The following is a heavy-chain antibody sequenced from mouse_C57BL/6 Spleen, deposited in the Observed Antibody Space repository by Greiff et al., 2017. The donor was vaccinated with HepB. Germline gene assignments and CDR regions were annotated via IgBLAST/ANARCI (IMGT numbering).Heavy chain of an antibody. Sequence: EVNVVESGAELVRPGASVKLSCTASGFNIKDDYMHWVKQRPEQGLEWIGWIDPENGDTEYASKFQGKATITADTSSNTAYLQLSSLTSEDTAVYYCTTGGGWFAYWGQGTLVTVSA. V-gene: IGHV14-4*01. J-gene: IGHJ3*01. CDR3: TTGGGWFAY. CDR2: IDPENGDT. CDR1: GFNIKDDY.